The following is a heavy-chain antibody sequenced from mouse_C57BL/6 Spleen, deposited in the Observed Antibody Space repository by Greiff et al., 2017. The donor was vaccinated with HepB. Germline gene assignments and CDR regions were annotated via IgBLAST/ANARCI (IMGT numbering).Heavy chain of an antibody. V-gene: IGHV1-69*01. J-gene: IGHJ1*03. Sequence: QVQLQQPGAELVMPGASVKLSCKASGYTFTSYWMHWVKQRPGQGLEWIGEIDPSDSYTNYNQKFKGKSTLTVDKSSSTAYMQLSSLTSEDSAVYYCARSGAIWYFDVWGTGTTVTVSS. CDR2: IDPSDSYT. D-gene: IGHD3-1*01. CDR3: ARSGAIWYFDV. CDR1: GYTFTSYW.